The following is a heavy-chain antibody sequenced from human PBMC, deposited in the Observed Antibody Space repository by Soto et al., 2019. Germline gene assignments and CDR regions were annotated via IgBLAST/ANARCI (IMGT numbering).Heavy chain of an antibody. CDR1: GGSISSTNW. CDR3: ARELTVTRFDP. V-gene: IGHV4-4*02. CDR2: IYYSGST. D-gene: IGHD4-17*01. Sequence: SETLSLTCAVSGGSISSTNWWTWVRQSPGRGLEWIGEIYYSGSTNYNPSLKSRVTISVDTSKNQFSLKLSSVTAADTAVYYCARELTVTRFDPWGQGTLVTVSS. J-gene: IGHJ5*02.